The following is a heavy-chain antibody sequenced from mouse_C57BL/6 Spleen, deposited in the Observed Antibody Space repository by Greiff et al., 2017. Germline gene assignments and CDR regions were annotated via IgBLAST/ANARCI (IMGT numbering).Heavy chain of an antibody. CDR2: IYPGSGNT. CDR3: ARTSSLDY. Sequence: VKLVESGAELVRPGASVKLSCKASGYTFTDYYINWVKQRPGQGLEWIARIYPGSGNTYYNEKFKGKATLTAEKSSSTAYMQLSSLTSEDSAVYFCARTSSLDYWGQGTTLTVSS. V-gene: IGHV1-76*01. J-gene: IGHJ2*01. CDR1: GYTFTDYY.